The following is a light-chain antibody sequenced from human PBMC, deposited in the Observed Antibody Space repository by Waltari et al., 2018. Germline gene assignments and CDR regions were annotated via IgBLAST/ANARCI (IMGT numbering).Light chain of an antibody. Sequence: AIRMTQSPSSLAASTGARVTITCPASQDISGYLAWYQQKPGKAPNLLVYASSTSQTGVPSRFIGSGSGTAFTLTIDCLQSEDFATYYCQQYFVYPYTFGQGTKLEIK. CDR1: QDISGY. J-gene: IGKJ2*01. CDR2: ASS. CDR3: QQYFVYPYT. V-gene: IGKV1-8*01.